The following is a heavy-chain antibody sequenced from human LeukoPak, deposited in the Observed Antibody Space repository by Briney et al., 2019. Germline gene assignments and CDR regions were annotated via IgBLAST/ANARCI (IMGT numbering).Heavy chain of an antibody. Sequence: GASVKVSCKASGYTFTSYGISWVRQAPGQGLEWMGWISAYNGNTNYAQKLQGRVTMTRDTSTSTVYMELSSLRSEDTAMYYCAREAPGGYFDYWGQGTLVTVSS. D-gene: IGHD6-13*01. J-gene: IGHJ4*02. CDR1: GYTFTSYG. CDR2: ISAYNGNT. CDR3: AREAPGGYFDY. V-gene: IGHV1-18*01.